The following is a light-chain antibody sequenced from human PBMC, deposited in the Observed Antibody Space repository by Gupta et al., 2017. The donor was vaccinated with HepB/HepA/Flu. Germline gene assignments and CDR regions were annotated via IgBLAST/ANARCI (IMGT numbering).Light chain of an antibody. CDR3: KQNYDTPLT. Sequence: EIQLTQSPSSLSASVGDRVTITCRASQSISTNLNWYQQKPGKAPKLLIYVASNLQSGVPLRFSCSGSGTDFTLTISSLQPEDFAIYFCKQNYDTPLTFGPGTRVDIK. V-gene: IGKV1-39*01. J-gene: IGKJ3*01. CDR2: VAS. CDR1: QSISTN.